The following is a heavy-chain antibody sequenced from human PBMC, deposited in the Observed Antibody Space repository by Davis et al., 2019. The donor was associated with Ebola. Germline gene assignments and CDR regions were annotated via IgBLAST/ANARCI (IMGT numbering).Heavy chain of an antibody. Sequence: ASVKVSCKASGYTFTGYYMHWVRQAPGQGLEWMGWINPNSGGTNYAQKFQGRVTMTRDTSISTAYMELSRLRSDDTAVYYCASFAQYCSGGSCMDVWGQGTMVTVSS. CDR2: INPNSGGT. CDR1: GYTFTGYY. CDR3: ASFAQYCSGGSCMDV. J-gene: IGHJ6*02. V-gene: IGHV1-2*02. D-gene: IGHD2-15*01.